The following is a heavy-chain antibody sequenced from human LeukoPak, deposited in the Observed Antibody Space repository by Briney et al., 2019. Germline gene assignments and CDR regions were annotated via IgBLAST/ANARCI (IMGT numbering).Heavy chain of an antibody. CDR3: ARDMRTTTFGVVRGALDYYGMDV. CDR2: ISSSSSYI. J-gene: IGHJ6*02. D-gene: IGHD3-3*01. CDR1: GFTFSSYS. V-gene: IGHV3-21*01. Sequence: GGSLRLSCAASGFTFSSYSMNWVRQAPGKGLEWVSSISSSSSYIYYADSVKGRFTISRDNAKNSLYLQMNSLRAEDTAVYYCARDMRTTTFGVVRGALDYYGMDVWGQGTTVTVSS.